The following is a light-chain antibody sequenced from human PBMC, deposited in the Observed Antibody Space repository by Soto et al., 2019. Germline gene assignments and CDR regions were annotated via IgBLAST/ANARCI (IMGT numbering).Light chain of an antibody. V-gene: IGKV3-20*01. Sequence: EIVMTQSPATLSVSPGERSTLSCMASQSVSSYLAWYQQKPGQAPRLLIYGASSRATGIPDRFSGSGSVTDFTLTISRLEPEDFAVYFCQQYGSSPRTFGPGTKVDIK. CDR2: GAS. CDR3: QQYGSSPRT. J-gene: IGKJ1*01. CDR1: QSVSSY.